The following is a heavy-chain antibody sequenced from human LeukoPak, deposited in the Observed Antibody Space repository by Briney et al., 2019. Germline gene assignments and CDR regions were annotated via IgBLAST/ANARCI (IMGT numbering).Heavy chain of an antibody. Sequence: PGGSLRLSCAVSGFSFSDFYMSWIRHAPGKGLEWIAYISYSDDTIYYADSVKGRFAISRDNAKNSLYLQMTSLRAEDTAMYYCAREYSGSSDYYYYMDVWGKGTTVTISS. CDR2: ISYSDDTI. CDR1: GFSFSDFY. D-gene: IGHD6-6*01. J-gene: IGHJ6*03. CDR3: AREYSGSSDYYYYMDV. V-gene: IGHV3-11*04.